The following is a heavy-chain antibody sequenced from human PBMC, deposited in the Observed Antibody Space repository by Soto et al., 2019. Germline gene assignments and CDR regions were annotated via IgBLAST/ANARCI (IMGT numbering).Heavy chain of an antibody. D-gene: IGHD5-18*01. Sequence: SETLSLTCTVSGGSISSGDYYWSWIRQPPGRGLEWVGYIYYSGSTYYNPSLKSRVTISVDTSKNQFSLKLSSVTAADTAVYYCARGVDTAMESYYYYGMDVWGQGTTVTVSS. CDR3: ARGVDTAMESYYYYGMDV. J-gene: IGHJ6*02. CDR2: IYYSGST. V-gene: IGHV4-30-4*01. CDR1: GGSISSGDYY.